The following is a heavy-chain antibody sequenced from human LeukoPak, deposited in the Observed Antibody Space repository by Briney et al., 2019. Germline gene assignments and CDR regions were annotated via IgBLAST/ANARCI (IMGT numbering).Heavy chain of an antibody. CDR3: ATYPTCSYGSGSYAFDI. CDR1: GYTLTELS. J-gene: IGHJ3*02. V-gene: IGHV1-24*01. CDR2: FDPEDGET. Sequence: ASVKVSCKVSGYTLTELSMHWVRQAPGKGLEWMGGFDPEDGETIYAQKFQGRVTMTEDTSTDTAYMELSSLRSEDTAVYYCATYPTCSYGSGSYAFDIWGQGTMVTVSS. D-gene: IGHD3-10*01.